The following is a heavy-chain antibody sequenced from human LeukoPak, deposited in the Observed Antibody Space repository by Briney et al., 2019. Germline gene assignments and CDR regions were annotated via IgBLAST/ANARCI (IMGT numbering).Heavy chain of an antibody. V-gene: IGHV1-18*01. Sequence: ASVKVSCKASGYTFTSYGISWVRQAPGQGLEWMGWINAYNGNTNYAQNLQGRVTMTTDTSTSTAYMELRSLRSDDTAVYYCAQGYYSNSLYYYYGMDVWGQGTTVTVSS. CDR2: INAYNGNT. CDR3: AQGYYSNSLYYYYGMDV. J-gene: IGHJ6*02. D-gene: IGHD4-11*01. CDR1: GYTFTSYG.